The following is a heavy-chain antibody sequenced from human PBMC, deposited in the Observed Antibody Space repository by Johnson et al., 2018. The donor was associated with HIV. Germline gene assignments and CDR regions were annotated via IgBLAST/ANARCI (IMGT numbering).Heavy chain of an antibody. V-gene: IGHV3-11*01. Sequence: QVQLVESGGGLVQPGGSLRLSCAASGFTVSSNYMSWIRQAPGKGLEWVSYISNSGSTINYADSVKGRFTISRDNSKNTLYLQMNSLRAEDTAVYYCARGTGTDDAFDIWGQGTMVTVSS. J-gene: IGHJ3*02. D-gene: IGHD1-1*01. CDR2: ISNSGSTI. CDR3: ARGTGTDDAFDI. CDR1: GFTVSSNY.